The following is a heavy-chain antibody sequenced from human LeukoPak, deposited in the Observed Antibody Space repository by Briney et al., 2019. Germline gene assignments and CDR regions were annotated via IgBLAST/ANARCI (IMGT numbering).Heavy chain of an antibody. CDR2: IKSKTDGGTT. J-gene: IGHJ4*02. D-gene: IGHD3-10*01. CDR3: TTAPYYGSGSYYGY. V-gene: IGHV3-15*07. CDR1: AFTFSNAR. Sequence: GGYLRLSCTAAAFTFSNARLNWVRQAPWKGLEWVDRIKSKTDGGTTDYAAPVKGRFTISRDDSKNTLYLQMNSLRTEDTAVYYCTTAPYYGSGSYYGYWGQGTLVTVSS.